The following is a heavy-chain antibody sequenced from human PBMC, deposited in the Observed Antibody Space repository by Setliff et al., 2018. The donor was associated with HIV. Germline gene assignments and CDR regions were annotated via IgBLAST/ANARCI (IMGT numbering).Heavy chain of an antibody. CDR2: IYKAGKT. V-gene: IGHV3-53*01. CDR1: GFRVTDTY. D-gene: IGHD5-18*01. J-gene: IGHJ4*02. CDR3: AKGGYGGAYYVAGY. Sequence: QTGGSLRLSCEASGFRVTDTYMAWVRQAPGKGLEWVTLIYKAGKTYYADFVKGRFTIARDDTKNTVSLQMTNLEPGDTAMYYCAKGGYGGAYYVAGYWCQGTKVTVSS.